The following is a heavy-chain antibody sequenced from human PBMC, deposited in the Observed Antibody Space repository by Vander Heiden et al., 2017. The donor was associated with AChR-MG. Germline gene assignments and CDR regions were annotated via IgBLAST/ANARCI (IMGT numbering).Heavy chain of an antibody. Sequence: QVQLVESGGGVVQPGRSMRLSCAASGFPFSSYCMHWVRQAPGKGLEWAAVISYDGSNKYYADSVKGRFTISRDNSKNTLYLQMNSLRAEDTAVYYCAKGYCSSTSCYIRDYWGQGTLVTVSS. J-gene: IGHJ4*02. D-gene: IGHD2-2*02. CDR3: AKGYCSSTSCYIRDY. CDR2: ISYDGSNK. V-gene: IGHV3-30*18. CDR1: GFPFSSYC.